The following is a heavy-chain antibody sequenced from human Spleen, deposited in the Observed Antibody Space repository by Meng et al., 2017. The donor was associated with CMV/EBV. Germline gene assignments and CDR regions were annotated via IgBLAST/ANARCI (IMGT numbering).Heavy chain of an antibody. CDR3: ARAVVSIGSYYGMDV. Sequence: ASVKVSCKASGYTFTSYDTNWVRQAAGQGPEWVGWMNPNSGNTGSAQKFQGRVTMIRNTSIDTAYMELSGLRSEDTAVYYCARAVVSIGSYYGMDVWGQGTTVTVS. D-gene: IGHD5/OR15-5a*01. J-gene: IGHJ6*02. CDR1: GYTFTSYD. CDR2: MNPNSGNT. V-gene: IGHV1-8*01.